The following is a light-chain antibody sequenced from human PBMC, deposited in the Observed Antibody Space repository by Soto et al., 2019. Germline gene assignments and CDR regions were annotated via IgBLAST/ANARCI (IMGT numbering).Light chain of an antibody. Sequence: DIQMTQSPSSLSASVGDRVTITCRASQSISSYLNWYQQKPGKAPKLLIYAASSLQSGVPSRFSGSGSGTDVTLTISSLQPEDFATYYCQQSYSTPYTFGQGTKLEMK. CDR1: QSISSY. CDR3: QQSYSTPYT. CDR2: AAS. J-gene: IGKJ2*01. V-gene: IGKV1-39*01.